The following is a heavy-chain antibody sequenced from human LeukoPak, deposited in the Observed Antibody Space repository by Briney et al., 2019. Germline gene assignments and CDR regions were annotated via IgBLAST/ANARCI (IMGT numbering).Heavy chain of an antibody. Sequence: GGSLRLSCAASGFTFSSYAMSWVRQAPGKGQEWVSAISGSGGSTYYADSVKGRFTISRDNSKNTLYLQMNSLRAEDTAVYYCAKGVRYFDWLFPTYYFDYWGQGTLVTVSS. CDR1: GFTFSSYA. J-gene: IGHJ4*02. V-gene: IGHV3-23*01. CDR3: AKGVRYFDWLFPTYYFDY. CDR2: ISGSGGST. D-gene: IGHD3-9*01.